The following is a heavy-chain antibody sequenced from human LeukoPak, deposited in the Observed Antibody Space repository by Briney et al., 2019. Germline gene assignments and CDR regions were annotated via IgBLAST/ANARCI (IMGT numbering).Heavy chain of an antibody. V-gene: IGHV3-53*01. D-gene: IGHD6-6*01. J-gene: IGHJ3*01. CDR1: GFNFGSSV. CDR2: IYSGGST. CDR3: ARSSYSSSSSV. Sequence: GGSLRLSCAASGFNFGSSVMSWVRQAPGKGLEWVSVIYSGGSTYYADSVKGRFTISGDNSKNTLYLQMNSLRAEDTAVYYCARSSYSSSSSVWGQGTMVTVSS.